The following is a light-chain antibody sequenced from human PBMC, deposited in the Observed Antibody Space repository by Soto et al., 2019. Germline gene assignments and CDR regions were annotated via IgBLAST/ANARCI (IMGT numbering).Light chain of an antibody. CDR2: CAS. CDR1: QSVSSN. V-gene: IGKV3-15*01. J-gene: IGKJ2*01. CDR3: QQYNNWPPIT. Sequence: EIVMTQSPATLSVSPGERATLSCRASQSVSSNLAWYQQKHGQAPRLLIYCASTRATGIPARCSGSGSGTEFTLTISSLQSEDFLVYYCQQYNNWPPITFGQGTKLEVK.